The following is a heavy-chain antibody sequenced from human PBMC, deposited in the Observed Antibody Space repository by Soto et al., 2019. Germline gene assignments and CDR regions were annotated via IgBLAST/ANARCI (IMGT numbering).Heavy chain of an antibody. CDR1: GFTFRSYG. V-gene: IGHV3-30*18. CDR2: ISNDGTKK. CDR3: GKDTLDCSGGDCPLFYYYGMDV. D-gene: IGHD2-15*01. Sequence: GESLKISCATSGFTFRSYGMHWVRQAPGKGLEWLAVISNDGTKKFFADSVKGRLTLSRDNARNTLYLQINSLRAEDTAVYFCGKDTLDCSGGDCPLFYYYGMDVWGRGTTVTVSS. J-gene: IGHJ6*02.